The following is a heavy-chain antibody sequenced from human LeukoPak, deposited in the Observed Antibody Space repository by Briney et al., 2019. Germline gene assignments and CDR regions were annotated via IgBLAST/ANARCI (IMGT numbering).Heavy chain of an antibody. J-gene: IGHJ5*02. CDR3: ARDSLIEGFDP. CDR1: GFIFSSDS. D-gene: IGHD2-8*01. V-gene: IGHV3-21*04. CDR2: ISSTGAYI. Sequence: GGSLRLSCATSGFIFSSDSMIWVRQAPGKGLEWVSSISSTGAYIYYADSLKGRFTISRDNAKNSLYLQMNSLRAEDTAVYYCARDSLIEGFDPWGQGTLVTVSS.